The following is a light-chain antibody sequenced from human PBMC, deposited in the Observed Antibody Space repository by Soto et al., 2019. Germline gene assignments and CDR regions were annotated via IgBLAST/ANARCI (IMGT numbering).Light chain of an antibody. V-gene: IGKV1-5*01. CDR3: QQYNSVSWT. CDR2: DAS. CDR1: QSISSW. J-gene: IGKJ1*01. Sequence: DIQMTQSPSTLSASVGDRVTITCRASQSISSWLAWYQQKPEKAPKLLIYDASTLESGVPSRFSGSGSGTEFTLTISSLQPDDFATYYCQQYNSVSWTFGPGTKVEIK.